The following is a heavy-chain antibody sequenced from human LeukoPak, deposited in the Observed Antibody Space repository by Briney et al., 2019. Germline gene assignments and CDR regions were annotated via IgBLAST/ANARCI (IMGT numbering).Heavy chain of an antibody. V-gene: IGHV1-3*01. Sequence: ASVKVSCKASGYTFTSYAMHWVRQAPGQRLEWMGWINAGNGNTKYSQKFQGRVTITRDTSASTAYMELRSLRSDDTAVYYCARDLPYYDFWSGYYSAYYGMDVWGQGTTVTVSS. CDR3: ARDLPYYDFWSGYYSAYYGMDV. CDR2: INAGNGNT. D-gene: IGHD3-3*01. J-gene: IGHJ6*02. CDR1: GYTFTSYA.